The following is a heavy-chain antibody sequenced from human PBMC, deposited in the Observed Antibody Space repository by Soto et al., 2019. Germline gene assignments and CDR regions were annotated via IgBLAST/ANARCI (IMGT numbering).Heavy chain of an antibody. CDR2: IWYDGSNK. V-gene: IGHV3-33*01. CDR1: GFTFSSYG. Sequence: QVQLVESGGGVVQPGRSLRLSCAASGFTFSSYGMHWVRQAPGKGLEWVAVIWYDGSNKYYADSVKGRFTISRDNSKNTLYLQMNSLRAEDTAVYYCARDEGSRGWFSHYYGMDVWGQGTTVTVSS. J-gene: IGHJ6*02. D-gene: IGHD6-19*01. CDR3: ARDEGSRGWFSHYYGMDV.